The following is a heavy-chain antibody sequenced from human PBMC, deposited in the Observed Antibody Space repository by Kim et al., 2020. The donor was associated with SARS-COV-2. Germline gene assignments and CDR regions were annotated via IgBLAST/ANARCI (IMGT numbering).Heavy chain of an antibody. CDR1: GFTFSDYY. D-gene: IGHD2-21*01. J-gene: IGHJ4*02. CDR2: ITRSGTNT. CDR3: ARDGGESYFDN. Sequence: GGSLRLSCAASGFTFSDYYVNWIRQAPGKGLEWVSYITRSGTNTYYADSVKGRFTISRDNAKNSLYLQMNSLRAEDTAVYYCARDGGESYFDNWGQGTLVTVSS. V-gene: IGHV3-11*01.